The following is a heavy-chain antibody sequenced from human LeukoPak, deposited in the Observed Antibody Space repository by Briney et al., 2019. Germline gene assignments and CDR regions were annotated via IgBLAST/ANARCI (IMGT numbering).Heavy chain of an antibody. J-gene: IGHJ4*02. V-gene: IGHV4-31*03. D-gene: IGHD1-26*01. CDR2: INHSGST. CDR3: ARGANLVGPTVRFDY. Sequence: SETLSLTCTVSGGSISSGGYYWSWIRQHPGKGLEWIGEINHSGSTNYNPSLKSRVTISVDTSKNQFSLKLSSVTAADTAVYYCARGANLVGPTVRFDYWGQGTLVTVSS. CDR1: GGSISSGGYY.